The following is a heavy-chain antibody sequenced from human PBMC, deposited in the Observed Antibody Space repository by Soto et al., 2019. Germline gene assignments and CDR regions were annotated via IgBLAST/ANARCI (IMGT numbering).Heavy chain of an antibody. CDR3: ARPEYSSSSYGMDV. CDR1: GFTFSSYS. J-gene: IGHJ6*02. Sequence: EVQLVESGGGLVQPGGSLRLSCAASGFTFSSYSMNWVRQAPGKGLEWVSYISSSSSSTIYYADSVKGRFTISRDNAKNSLYLQMNSLRDEDTAVYYCARPEYSSSSYGMDVWGQGTTVTVSS. D-gene: IGHD6-6*01. V-gene: IGHV3-48*02. CDR2: ISSSSSSTI.